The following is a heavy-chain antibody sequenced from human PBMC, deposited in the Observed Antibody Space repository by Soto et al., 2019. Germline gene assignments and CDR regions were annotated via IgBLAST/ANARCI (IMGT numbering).Heavy chain of an antibody. CDR1: GFTFSSYS. Sequence: EVQLVESGGGLVKPGGSLRLSCAASGFTFSSYSMNWVRQAPGKGLEWVSSISSSSSYIYYADSVKGRFTISRDNAKTSLYLQMNSLRAEDTAVYYCASVMVRGVIITYGMDVWVQGPTVTVSS. D-gene: IGHD3-10*01. CDR2: ISSSSSYI. J-gene: IGHJ6*02. CDR3: ASVMVRGVIITYGMDV. V-gene: IGHV3-21*01.